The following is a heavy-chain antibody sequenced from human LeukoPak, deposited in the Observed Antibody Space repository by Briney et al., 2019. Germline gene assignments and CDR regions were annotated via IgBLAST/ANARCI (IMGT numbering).Heavy chain of an antibody. V-gene: IGHV3-21*01. J-gene: IGHJ5*02. CDR2: ISSSSSYI. CDR3: ARDEWWELSRFDP. D-gene: IGHD1-26*01. Sequence: KPGRSLRLSCAASGFTFSSYSMNWVRQAPGKGLEWVSSISSSSSYIYYADSVKGRFTISRDNAKNSLYLQMNSLRAEDTAVYYCARDEWWELSRFDPWGQGTLVTVSS. CDR1: GFTFSSYS.